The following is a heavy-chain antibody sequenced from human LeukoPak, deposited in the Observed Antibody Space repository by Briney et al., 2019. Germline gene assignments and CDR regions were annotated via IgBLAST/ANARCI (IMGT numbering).Heavy chain of an antibody. CDR1: GNTFTSYD. CDR3: ARRLMVRGVYDY. CDR2: MNPNSGNT. Sequence: ASVKVSCKASGNTFTSYDINWVRQATGQGLEWMGWMNPNSGNTGYAQKFQGRVTMTRNTSISTAYMELSSLRSEDTAVYYCARRLMVRGVYDYWGQGTLVTVSS. D-gene: IGHD3-10*01. V-gene: IGHV1-8*01. J-gene: IGHJ4*02.